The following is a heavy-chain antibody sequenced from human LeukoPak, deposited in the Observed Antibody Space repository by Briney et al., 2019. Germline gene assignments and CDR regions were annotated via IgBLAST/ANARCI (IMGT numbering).Heavy chain of an antibody. Sequence: ASVKVSCKASGYTFTSYGITWVRLAPGQGLEWMGWISAYNGNTNYAQMFQGRVTMTTDTSTNTAYMELRSLKSEDTALYYCARDLMVATGRPQPIDYWGQGTLVTVSS. J-gene: IGHJ4*02. D-gene: IGHD2-8*01. CDR1: GYTFTSYG. CDR2: ISAYNGNT. V-gene: IGHV1-18*01. CDR3: ARDLMVATGRPQPIDY.